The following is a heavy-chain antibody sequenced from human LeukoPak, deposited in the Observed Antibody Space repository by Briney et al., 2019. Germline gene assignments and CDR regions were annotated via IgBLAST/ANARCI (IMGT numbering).Heavy chain of an antibody. CDR1: GGSFSGYY. CDR2: IYYGGST. J-gene: IGHJ5*02. V-gene: IGHV4-59*08. Sequence: SETLSLTCAVYGGSFSGYYWSWIRQPPGKGLEWIGYIYYGGSTNYNPSLKSRVTISVHTSKNQFSLKLNSVTAADTAVYYCARQVNWFDPWGQGTLVTVSS. CDR3: ARQVNWFDP.